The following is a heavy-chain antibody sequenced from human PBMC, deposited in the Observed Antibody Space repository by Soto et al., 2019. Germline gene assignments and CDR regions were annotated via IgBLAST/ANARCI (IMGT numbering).Heavy chain of an antibody. Sequence: QVQLVQSGAEVKKPGASVKVSCKASGYTFTSYDINWVRQATGQGLEWMGWMNPNSGNTGYAQKVQARVTMTRNTSTSAAYMELCRLSSEDPAGDYCAWEKVEFEPWGQGTLVTVSS. D-gene: IGHD1-26*01. V-gene: IGHV1-8*01. CDR3: AWEKVEFEP. J-gene: IGHJ5*02. CDR2: MNPNSGNT. CDR1: GYTFTSYD.